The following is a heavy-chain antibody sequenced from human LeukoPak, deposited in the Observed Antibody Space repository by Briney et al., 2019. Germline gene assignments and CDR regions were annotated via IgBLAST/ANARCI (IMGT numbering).Heavy chain of an antibody. CDR3: AKEVQVERRKDGFDI. CDR2: ISYDGSNK. J-gene: IGHJ3*02. D-gene: IGHD1-1*01. Sequence: GGSLRLSCAASGCTFSSYGMHWVRQAPGKGLEWVAVISYDGSNKYYADSVKGRFTISRDNSKNTLYLQMNSLRAEDTAVYYCAKEVQVERRKDGFDIWGQGTMVTVSS. CDR1: GCTFSSYG. V-gene: IGHV3-30*18.